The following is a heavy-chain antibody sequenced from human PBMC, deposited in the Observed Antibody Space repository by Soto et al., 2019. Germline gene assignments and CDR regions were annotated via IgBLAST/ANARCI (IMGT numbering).Heavy chain of an antibody. Sequence: QLQLQESGPGLVKPSETLSLTCTVSGGSISSSSYYWGWIRQPPGKGLEWIGSIYYSGSTYYNPSLKSRVTISVDTSKNQFSLKLSSVTAADTAVYYCARHLIRVGLVVVITPEFDYWGQGTLVTVSS. J-gene: IGHJ4*02. CDR1: GGSISSSSYY. CDR3: ARHLIRVGLVVVITPEFDY. CDR2: IYYSGST. D-gene: IGHD3-22*01. V-gene: IGHV4-39*01.